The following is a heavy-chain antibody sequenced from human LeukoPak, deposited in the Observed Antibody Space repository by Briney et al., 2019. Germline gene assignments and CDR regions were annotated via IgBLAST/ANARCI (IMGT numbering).Heavy chain of an antibody. J-gene: IGHJ6*03. D-gene: IGHD1-26*01. V-gene: IGHV1-18*01. Sequence: GASVKVSCKASGYTFTSYGISWVRQAPGQGLEWMGWISAYNGNTNYAQKLQGRVTMTTDTSTSTAYMELRSLRSEDTAVYYCARAVGIVGATGDYYYYYYMDVWGKGTTVTISS. CDR1: GYTFTSYG. CDR2: ISAYNGNT. CDR3: ARAVGIVGATGDYYYYYYMDV.